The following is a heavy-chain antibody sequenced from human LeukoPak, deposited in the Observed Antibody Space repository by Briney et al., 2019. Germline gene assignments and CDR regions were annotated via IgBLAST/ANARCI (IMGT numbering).Heavy chain of an antibody. D-gene: IGHD4-23*01. CDR2: ITSSDNTI. Sequence: GGSLRLSCAASGFTFSSYDFNWVRQAPGMGLEWVSFITSSDNTIYYADSVKGRFTISRDDSKNTLYLQMNSLRAEDTAVYYCVRRAGGYSHPYDYWGQGTLVTVSS. J-gene: IGHJ4*02. V-gene: IGHV3-48*03. CDR1: GFTFSSYD. CDR3: VRRAGGYSHPYDY.